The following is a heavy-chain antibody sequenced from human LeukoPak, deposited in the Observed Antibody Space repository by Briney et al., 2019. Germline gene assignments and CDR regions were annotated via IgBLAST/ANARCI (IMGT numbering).Heavy chain of an antibody. Sequence: GGSLRLSCAASGFTVSSNYMSWVRQAPGKGLEWVSVIYRSGSTYYADSVKGRFTISRDNSKNTLYLQMNRLRAEDTAVYYCARDAPIEYYDFWSGYYSGHTSYGSDYWGQGTLVTVSS. CDR3: ARDAPIEYYDFWSGYYSGHTSYGSDY. V-gene: IGHV3-53*01. CDR2: IYRSGST. J-gene: IGHJ4*02. D-gene: IGHD3-3*01. CDR1: GFTVSSNY.